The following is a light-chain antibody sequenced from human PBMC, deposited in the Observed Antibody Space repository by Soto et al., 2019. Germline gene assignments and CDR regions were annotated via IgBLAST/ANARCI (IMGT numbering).Light chain of an antibody. Sequence: QSVLTQPASVSGSPGQSITISCTGTSGDVGVYKFVSWYQQHPGKAPKLIIYEVSNRPSGVSSRFSGSMSGNTPSLTISGLQAEDEADYYCGSYTGTIYVFGTGTKVTVL. CDR2: EVS. CDR3: GSYTGTIYV. J-gene: IGLJ1*01. CDR1: SGDVGVYKF. V-gene: IGLV2-14*01.